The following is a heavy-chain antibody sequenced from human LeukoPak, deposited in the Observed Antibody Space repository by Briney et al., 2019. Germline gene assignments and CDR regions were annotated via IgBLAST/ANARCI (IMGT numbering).Heavy chain of an antibody. CDR2: IKQDGSEK. J-gene: IGHJ6*02. CDR3: ARERAAAGPVNYYYGMDV. D-gene: IGHD6-13*01. CDR1: GFTFSSYW. V-gene: IGHV3-7*01. Sequence: PGGSLRLSCAAFGFTFSSYWMSWVRQAPGKGLEWVANIKQDGSEKYYVDSVKGRFTISRDNAKNSLYLQMNSLRAEDTAVYYCARERAAAGPVNYYYGMDVWGQGTTVTVSS.